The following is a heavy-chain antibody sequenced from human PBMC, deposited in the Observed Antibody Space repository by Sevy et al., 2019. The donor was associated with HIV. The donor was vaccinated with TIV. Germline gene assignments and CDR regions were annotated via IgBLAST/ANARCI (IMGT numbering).Heavy chain of an antibody. V-gene: IGHV3-15*01. CDR2: IKSKTDGGTT. J-gene: IGHJ6*03. Sequence: GGSLRLSCTASGFTFSNAWMSWVRQAPGKGLEWVGRIKSKTDGGTTDYAAPVKGRFTISRDDSKNTLYLLMNSLKTEDTAVYYCTTVLWFGAYYMDVWGKGTTVTVSS. CDR3: TTVLWFGAYYMDV. D-gene: IGHD3-10*01. CDR1: GFTFSNAW.